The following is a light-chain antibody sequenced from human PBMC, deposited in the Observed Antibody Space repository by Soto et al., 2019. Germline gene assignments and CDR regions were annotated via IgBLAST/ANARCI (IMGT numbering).Light chain of an antibody. CDR2: DAS. CDR1: QGIGDT. CDR3: QQYNNYPRT. Sequence: IMQSPSTLSVSPGEGATLSCRASQGIGDTLAWYQHKPGKAPKFLIYDASSLESGVPSRFSGSGSGTEFTLTISNLQPDDFATYFCQQYNNYPRTFGQGTKVDIK. V-gene: IGKV1-5*01. J-gene: IGKJ1*01.